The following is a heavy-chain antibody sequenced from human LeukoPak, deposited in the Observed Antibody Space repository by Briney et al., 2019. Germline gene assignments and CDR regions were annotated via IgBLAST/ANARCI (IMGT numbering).Heavy chain of an antibody. Sequence: GASVKVSCKASGFTFSDYYIHWVRQAPGQGLDYRGHINLNSGGTFYVQKFQGRVTMTRDTSISTAYMDLSRLTSDDTAVYFCASDPSSSDNFFDFWGQGTLVTVSS. CDR3: ASDPSSSDNFFDF. D-gene: IGHD6-6*01. CDR1: GFTFSDYY. J-gene: IGHJ4*02. V-gene: IGHV1-2*06. CDR2: INLNSGGT.